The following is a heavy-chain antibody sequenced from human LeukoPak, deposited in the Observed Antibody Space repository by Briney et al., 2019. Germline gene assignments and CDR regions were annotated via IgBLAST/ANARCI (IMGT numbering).Heavy chain of an antibody. Sequence: PSETLSLTCTVSGGSISSYYWSWIRQPPGKGLEWIGYIYYSGSTNYNPSLKSRVTISVDTSKNQFSLKLSSVTAADTAVYYCARHCSSTSCPYYYYGMDVWGQGTTVTVSS. CDR2: IYYSGST. CDR3: ARHCSSTSCPYYYYGMDV. J-gene: IGHJ6*02. V-gene: IGHV4-59*08. CDR1: GGSISSYY. D-gene: IGHD2-2*01.